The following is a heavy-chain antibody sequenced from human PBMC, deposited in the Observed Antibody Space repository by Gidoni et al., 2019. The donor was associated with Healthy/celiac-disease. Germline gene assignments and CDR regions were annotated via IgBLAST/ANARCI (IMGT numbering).Heavy chain of an antibody. CDR2: IYYSGST. CDR3: ARDLLGRVGDSSGFLDY. J-gene: IGHJ4*02. V-gene: IGHV4-39*07. D-gene: IGHD3-22*01. Sequence: QLQLQESGPGLVKPSETLSLTCTVSGGSISSSSYYWGWIRQPPGKGLEWIGSIYYSGSTYYNPSLKSRVTISVDTSKNQFSLKLSSVTAADTAVYYCARDLLGRVGDSSGFLDYWGQGTLVTVSS. CDR1: GGSISSSSYY.